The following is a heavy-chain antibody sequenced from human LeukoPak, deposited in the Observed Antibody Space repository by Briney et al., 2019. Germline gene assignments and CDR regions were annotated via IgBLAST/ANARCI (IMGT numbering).Heavy chain of an antibody. D-gene: IGHD2-15*01. Sequence: GGSLRLSCAASGFTFSNYGMSWVRQAPGTGLEWVSGISGSGGNTYYADSVKGRFTISRDNPKNTLYLQMNSLRAEDTAVYYCAKTRLKYCTGGSCYGMDVWGQGTTVSVSS. CDR1: GFTFSNYG. J-gene: IGHJ6*02. V-gene: IGHV3-23*01. CDR2: ISGSGGNT. CDR3: AKTRLKYCTGGSCYGMDV.